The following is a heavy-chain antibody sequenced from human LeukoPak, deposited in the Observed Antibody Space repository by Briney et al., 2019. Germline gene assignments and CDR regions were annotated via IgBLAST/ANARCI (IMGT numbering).Heavy chain of an antibody. V-gene: IGHV4-34*01. J-gene: IGHJ4*02. D-gene: IGHD1-26*01. CDR1: GGSFSGYY. CDR2: INHSGST. CDR3: ARGLGGATSAD. Sequence: PSETLSLTCAVYGGSFSGYYWSWIRQPLGRGLKWIGEINHSGSTSYNPSPKSRVTISVDTSKNQFSLKVSSVTPAETAVYYLARGLGGATSADWGQGTLVTVSS.